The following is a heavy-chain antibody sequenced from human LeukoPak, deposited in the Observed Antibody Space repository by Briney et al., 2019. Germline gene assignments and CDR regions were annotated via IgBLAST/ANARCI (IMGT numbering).Heavy chain of an antibody. J-gene: IGHJ4*02. CDR2: ISSSSSTI. CDR1: GFTFSSYS. CDR3: ARGIDY. Sequence: PGVTLRHSCAASGFTFSSYSMNWVRQAPGKGLEWVSYISSSSSTIYYADSVKGRFTISRDNAKNSLYLQMNSLRAEDTAVYYCARGIDYWGQGTLVTVSS. V-gene: IGHV3-48*01.